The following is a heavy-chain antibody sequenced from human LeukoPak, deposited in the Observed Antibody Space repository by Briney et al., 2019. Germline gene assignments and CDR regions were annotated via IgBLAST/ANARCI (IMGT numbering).Heavy chain of an antibody. V-gene: IGHV3-30*18. Sequence: GGPLRLSCAASGFTFSSYGMHWVRQAPGKGLEWVAVISYDGSNKYYADSVKGRFTISRDNSKNTLYLQMNSLRAEDTAVYYCAKDSGFDYWGQGTLVTVSS. D-gene: IGHD3-10*01. CDR2: ISYDGSNK. CDR3: AKDSGFDY. J-gene: IGHJ4*02. CDR1: GFTFSSYG.